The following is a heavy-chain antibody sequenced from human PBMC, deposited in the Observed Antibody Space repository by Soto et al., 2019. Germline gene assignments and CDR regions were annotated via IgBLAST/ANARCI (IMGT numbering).Heavy chain of an antibody. CDR3: ARESTEPYYDSSGYYSPYYFDY. Sequence: PSETLSLTCTVSGGSISSYYWSWIRQPAGKGLEWIGRIYTSGSTNYNPSLKSRVTMSVDTSKNQFSLKLSSVTAADTAVYYCARESTEPYYDSSGYYSPYYFDYWGQGTLVTVPQ. CDR1: GGSISSYY. V-gene: IGHV4-4*07. D-gene: IGHD3-22*01. CDR2: IYTSGST. J-gene: IGHJ4*02.